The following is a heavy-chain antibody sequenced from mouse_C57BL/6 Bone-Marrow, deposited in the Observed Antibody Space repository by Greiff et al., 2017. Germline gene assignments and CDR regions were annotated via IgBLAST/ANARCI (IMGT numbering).Heavy chain of an antibody. CDR2: INPSSGYT. V-gene: IGHV1-7*01. J-gene: IGHJ4*01. CDR3: ARVVTHFWYAMDD. D-gene: IGHD2-2*01. Sequence: QVQLQQSGAELAKPGASVKLSCKASGYTFTSYWMHWVKQRPGQGLEWIGYINPSSGYTKYNQKFKDKATLTADKSSSTAYMQLSSLTYEDSAVYYCARVVTHFWYAMDDWGQGTSVTVSS. CDR1: GYTFTSYW.